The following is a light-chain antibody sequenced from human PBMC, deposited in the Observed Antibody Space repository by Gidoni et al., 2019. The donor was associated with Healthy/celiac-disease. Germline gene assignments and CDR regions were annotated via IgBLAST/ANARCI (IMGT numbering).Light chain of an antibody. CDR3: QQYNKWPPYT. CDR2: GAS. Sequence: EIVMTQSPATLSVSPGERATLSCRASQSVSSNLAWYQQKLGQAPRLLIYGASTRATGIPARFSGSGSGTEFTLTISSLQSEDFAVYYCQQYNKWPPYTFXXXTKLEIK. CDR1: QSVSSN. V-gene: IGKV3-15*01. J-gene: IGKJ2*01.